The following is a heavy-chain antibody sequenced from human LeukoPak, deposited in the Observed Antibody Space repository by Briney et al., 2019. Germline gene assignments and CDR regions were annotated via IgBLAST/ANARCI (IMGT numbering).Heavy chain of an antibody. CDR1: GFTFDNYA. V-gene: IGHV3-23*01. J-gene: IGHJ4*02. CDR3: AKDLSSSSDSFDC. D-gene: IGHD6-6*01. CDR2: ITNSGGST. Sequence: GGSLRLSCEASGFTFDNYAMSWVRQAPGKGLEWVSAITNSGGSTYYADSVKGRFTISRDNSKNTLYLQMNSLRVEDTAVYSCAKDLSSSSDSFDCWGQGTLVTVSS.